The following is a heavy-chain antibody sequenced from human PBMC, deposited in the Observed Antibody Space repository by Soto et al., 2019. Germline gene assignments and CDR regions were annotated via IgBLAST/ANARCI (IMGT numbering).Heavy chain of an antibody. J-gene: IGHJ5*01. Sequence: EVQLVESGGGLVKPGGSLRLSCAASGFPFSRYGMNWLRQAPGKGLEWVAPISSSTRYVYYADSVKGRFSTSRDNAKNILYLEMYALRTEDTAVYYCARDPSEGRVGNWFESWGQGTLVTVSS. V-gene: IGHV3-21*06. CDR1: GFPFSRYG. CDR2: ISSSTRYV. CDR3: ARDPSEGRVGNWFES. D-gene: IGHD2-2*01.